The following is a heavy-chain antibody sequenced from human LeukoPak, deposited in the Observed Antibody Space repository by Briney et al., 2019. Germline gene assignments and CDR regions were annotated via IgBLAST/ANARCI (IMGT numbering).Heavy chain of an antibody. CDR2: ISSSGSTI. J-gene: IGHJ4*02. Sequence: GGSLRLSCAASGFTFSSYSMNWVRQAPGKGLEWVSYISSSGSTIYYADSVKGRFTISRDNAKNSLYLQMNSLRAEDTAVYYCARATVTTGFYWGQGTLVTVSS. CDR3: ARATVTTGFY. D-gene: IGHD4-17*01. CDR1: GFTFSSYS. V-gene: IGHV3-48*04.